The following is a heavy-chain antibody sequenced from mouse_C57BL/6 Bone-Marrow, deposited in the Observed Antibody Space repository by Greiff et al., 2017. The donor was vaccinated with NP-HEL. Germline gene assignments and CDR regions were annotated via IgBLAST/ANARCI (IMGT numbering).Heavy chain of an antibody. Sequence: VQLQQPGAELVMPGASVKLSCKASGYTFTSYWMHWVKQRPGQGLEWIGEIDPSDSYTNYNQKFKGKSTLTVDKSSSTAYMQLSSLTSENSAVYYCAKGDNLDYWGRGTALTVSS. J-gene: IGHJ2*01. CDR1: GYTFTSYW. CDR2: IDPSDSYT. CDR3: AKGDNLDY. V-gene: IGHV1-69*01.